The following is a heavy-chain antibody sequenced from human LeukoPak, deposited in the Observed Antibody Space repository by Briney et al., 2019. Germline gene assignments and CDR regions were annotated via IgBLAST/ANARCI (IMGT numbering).Heavy chain of an antibody. D-gene: IGHD3-16*01. J-gene: IGHJ3*02. CDR1: GFTFSSYG. Sequence: GGSLRLSCAASGFTFSSYGMHWVRQAPGKGPEWVAFIRYDGSNKYYADSVKGRFTISRDNSKNTLYLQMNSLRAEDTAVYYCAKTYVWGSYAFDIWGQGTMVTVSS. V-gene: IGHV3-30*02. CDR2: IRYDGSNK. CDR3: AKTYVWGSYAFDI.